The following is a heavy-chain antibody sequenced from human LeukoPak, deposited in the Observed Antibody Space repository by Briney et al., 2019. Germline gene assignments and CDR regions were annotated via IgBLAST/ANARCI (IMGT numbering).Heavy chain of an antibody. CDR1: GFTFSSYS. CDR3: ARDHSSSSNYYYYYMDV. CDR2: ISSSSSTI. J-gene: IGHJ6*03. D-gene: IGHD6-6*01. Sequence: GESLRLSCAASGFTFSSYSMNWVRQAPGKGLEWVSYISSSSSTIYYADSVKGRFTISRDNAKNSLYLQMNSLRAEDTAVYYCARDHSSSSNYYYYYMDVWGKGTTVTVSS. V-gene: IGHV3-48*04.